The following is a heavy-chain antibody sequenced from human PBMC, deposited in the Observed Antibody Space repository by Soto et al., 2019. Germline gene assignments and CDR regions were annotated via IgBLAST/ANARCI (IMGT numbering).Heavy chain of an antibody. CDR3: AGIPYYDILTGYYKGGYDY. CDR1: GFTFSDYY. V-gene: IGHV3-11*06. J-gene: IGHJ4*02. Sequence: PGGSLRLSCAASGFTFSDYYMNWIRQAPGKGLEWVSYISSGSRYTTYADSVKGRFTISRDNAKNSLYLQMNSLRAEDTAVYYCAGIPYYDILTGYYKGGYDYWGQGTLVTVSS. D-gene: IGHD3-9*01. CDR2: ISSGSRYT.